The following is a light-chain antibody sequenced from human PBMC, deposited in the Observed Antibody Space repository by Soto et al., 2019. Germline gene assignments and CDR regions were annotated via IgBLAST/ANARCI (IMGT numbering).Light chain of an antibody. V-gene: IGKV3-20*01. J-gene: IGKJ3*01. Sequence: EVVLTQSPGTLSLSPGARATLSCRASQSVNDNHLAWYQQKGGQAPRLLIYGASTRATGVPERFSGSGFGTDYSLIVNRLDPEDFARDYCRLYGGAHPRGTFGPGTAEEI. CDR3: RLYGGAHPRGT. CDR1: QSVNDNH. CDR2: GAS.